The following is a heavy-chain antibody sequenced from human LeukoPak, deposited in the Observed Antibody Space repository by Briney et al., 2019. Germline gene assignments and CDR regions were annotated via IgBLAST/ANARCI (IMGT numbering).Heavy chain of an antibody. CDR2: IYYSGST. D-gene: IGHD6-19*01. CDR3: ARLSPIMRQWLVSTGEYDY. CDR1: GGSISSSSYY. J-gene: IGHJ4*02. V-gene: IGHV4-39*01. Sequence: SETLSLTCTVSGGSISSSSYYWGWIRQPPGKGLEWIGSIYYSGSTYYNPSLKSRVTISVDTSKNQFSLKLSSVTAADTAVYYCARLSPIMRQWLVSTGEYDYWGQGTLVTVSS.